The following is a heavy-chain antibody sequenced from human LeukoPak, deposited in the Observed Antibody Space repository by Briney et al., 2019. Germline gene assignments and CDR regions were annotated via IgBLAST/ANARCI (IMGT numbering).Heavy chain of an antibody. CDR3: ARDGFDCSGGSCYSEFDY. CDR2: IDTGTSTI. Sequence: GGSLRLSCAASGFTFSTYSMNWVRQAPGKGLEWVSYIDTGTSTIYYADSVKGRFTISRDNAKNSLYLQMNSLRAEDTAVYYCARDGFDCSGGSCYSEFDYWGQGTLVTVSS. V-gene: IGHV3-48*01. D-gene: IGHD2-15*01. J-gene: IGHJ4*02. CDR1: GFTFSTYS.